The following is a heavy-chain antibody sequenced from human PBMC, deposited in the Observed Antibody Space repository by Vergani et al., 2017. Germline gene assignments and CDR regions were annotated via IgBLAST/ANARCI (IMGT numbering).Heavy chain of an antibody. J-gene: IGHJ3*02. CDR1: GGSSSSSPYY. D-gene: IGHD3-10*01. CDR2: IYYSGTP. CDR3: ARQAYAGGAFDI. V-gene: IGHV4-39*01. Sequence: QLQLQESGPGLVKPSETLSLTCTVSGGSSSSSPYYWGWIRQPPGKGLEWIGTIYYSGTPYYNPSLKSRVTISVDTSKNQFSLKLTSVTASDTALYYCARQAYAGGAFDIWGQGTMVTVSS.